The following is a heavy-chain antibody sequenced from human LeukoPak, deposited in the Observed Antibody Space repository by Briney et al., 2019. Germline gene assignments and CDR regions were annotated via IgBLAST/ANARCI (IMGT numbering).Heavy chain of an antibody. CDR3: AAGSWGYSAPDY. CDR1: GGSISSYY. Sequence: KPSETLSLTCTVSGGSISSYYWSWIRQPPGMGLEWIGYIYNSGSTNYNPSLKSRVTISVDTSKNQFSLKLTSVTAADTAVYFCAAGSWGYSAPDYWGQGTLVTVSS. D-gene: IGHD2-15*01. CDR2: IYNSGST. V-gene: IGHV4-59*01. J-gene: IGHJ4*02.